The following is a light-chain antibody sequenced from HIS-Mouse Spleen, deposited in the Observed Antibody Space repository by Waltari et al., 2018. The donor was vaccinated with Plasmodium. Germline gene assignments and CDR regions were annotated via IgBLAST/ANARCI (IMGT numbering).Light chain of an antibody. CDR3: QQYNNWSFT. V-gene: IGKV3-15*01. J-gene: IGKJ3*01. CDR2: GAS. Sequence: EIVMTQSPPTLPVSPGERATLSCTASQSVSSNLAWYQQKHSQAPRLLIYGASTRATGIPARFSGSGSGTEFTLTISSLQSEDFAVYYCQQYNNWSFTFGPGTKVDIK. CDR1: QSVSSN.